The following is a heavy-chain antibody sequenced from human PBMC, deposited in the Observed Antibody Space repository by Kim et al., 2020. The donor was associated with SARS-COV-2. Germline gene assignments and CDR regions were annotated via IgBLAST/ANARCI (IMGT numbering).Heavy chain of an antibody. CDR1: GFTFSSHG. J-gene: IGHJ4*02. CDR3: ARLTGNYFDY. V-gene: IGHV3-33*07. Sequence: GGSLRLSCAGSGFTFSSHGMFWGRQAPGKGLEWVALIWYDGSNKYYADSVKGRFTISRDNSKNTLYLQMNSLGVEDTAIYYCARLTGNYFDYWGQGTLVTVSS. D-gene: IGHD7-27*01. CDR2: IWYDGSNK.